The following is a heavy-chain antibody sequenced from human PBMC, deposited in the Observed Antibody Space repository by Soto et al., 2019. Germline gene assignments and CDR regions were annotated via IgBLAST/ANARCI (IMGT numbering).Heavy chain of an antibody. V-gene: IGHV1-69*01. CDR2: IIPIFGTA. CDR1: GGTFSSYA. J-gene: IGHJ3*02. Sequence: QVQLVQSGAEVKKPGSSVKVSCKASGGTFSSYAISWVRQAPGQGLEWMGGIIPIFGTANYAQKVQGRVTITADESTSTAYMELSSLRSEDMALYYCARDRNGDYVVGSFDIWGQGTMVTVSS. D-gene: IGHD3-16*01. CDR3: ARDRNGDYVVGSFDI.